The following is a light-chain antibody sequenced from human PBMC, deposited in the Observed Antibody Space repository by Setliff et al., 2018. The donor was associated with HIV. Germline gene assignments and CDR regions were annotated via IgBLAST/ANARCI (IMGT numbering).Light chain of an antibody. V-gene: IGLV1-44*01. CDR3: AAWDDSLNGHGV. Sequence: QSVLTQPPSASGTPGQRVTISCSGSSSNIGRNAVTWYQQLTGAAPRLLIYSTNQRPAGVPARFSGSKSGTSASLAISGLQSEDEADYYCAAWDDSLNGHGVFGGGTKVTVL. CDR1: SSNIGRNA. CDR2: STN. J-gene: IGLJ2*01.